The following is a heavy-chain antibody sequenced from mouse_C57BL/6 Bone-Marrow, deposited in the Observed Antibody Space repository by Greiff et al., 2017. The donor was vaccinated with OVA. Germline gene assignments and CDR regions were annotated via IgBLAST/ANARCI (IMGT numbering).Heavy chain of an antibody. D-gene: IGHD3-2*01. J-gene: IGHJ3*01. Sequence: VKLQQPGAELVRPGSSVKLSCKASGYTFTSYWMHWVKQRPIQGLEWIGNIDPSDSETHYNQKFKDKATLTVDKSSSTAYMQLSSLTSEDSAVYSCTSLDGSGYTWFAYGGQGPLVTVSA. CDR3: TSLDGSGYTWFAY. CDR1: GYTFTSYW. V-gene: IGHV1-52*01. CDR2: IDPSDSET.